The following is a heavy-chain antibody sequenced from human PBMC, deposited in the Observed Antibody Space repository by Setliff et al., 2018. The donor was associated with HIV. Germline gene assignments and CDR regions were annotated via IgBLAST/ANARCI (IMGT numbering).Heavy chain of an antibody. J-gene: IGHJ4*02. Sequence: PGGSLRLSCEASGFTLSTYAMTWVRQAPGKGLEWVAVISYDGSNKYYADSVKGRFTISRDNSKNTLYLEMSSLRAEDTATYYCTKDPTPVQLWFFSGYYSESWGQGTVVTVSS. V-gene: IGHV3-30-3*01. CDR1: GFTLSTYA. CDR2: ISYDGSNK. CDR3: TKDPTPVQLWFFSGYYSES. D-gene: IGHD1-1*01.